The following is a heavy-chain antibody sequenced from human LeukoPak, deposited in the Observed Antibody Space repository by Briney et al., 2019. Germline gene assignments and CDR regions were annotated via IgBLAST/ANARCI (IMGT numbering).Heavy chain of an antibody. CDR3: AREYCTSSRCYKEGFDY. Sequence: PSETLSLTCSVSGGSFSGYYWNWFRQAPGQGLEWIGYIHHSGVSAYNPSLKSRVSMSADRSKKQFSLSLTSVTAADAAVYYCAREYCTSSRCYKEGFDYWGQGTLVTVSS. J-gene: IGHJ4*02. D-gene: IGHD2-2*01. CDR2: IHHSGVS. CDR1: GGSFSGYY. V-gene: IGHV4-59*12.